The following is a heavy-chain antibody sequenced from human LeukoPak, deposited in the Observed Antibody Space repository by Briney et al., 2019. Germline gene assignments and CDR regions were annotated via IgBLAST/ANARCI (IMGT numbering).Heavy chain of an antibody. CDR2: INHSGST. D-gene: IGHD4-17*01. CDR3: ARNDYGDYFDY. J-gene: IGHJ4*02. CDR1: GGSFSGYY. V-gene: IGHV4-34*01. Sequence: SETLSLTCAVYGGSFSGYYWSWIRQPPGKGLEWIGEINHSGSTNYNPSLKSRVTISVDTSKNQFSLKLSSVTAADTAVYYCARNDYGDYFDYWGQGTLVTVSS.